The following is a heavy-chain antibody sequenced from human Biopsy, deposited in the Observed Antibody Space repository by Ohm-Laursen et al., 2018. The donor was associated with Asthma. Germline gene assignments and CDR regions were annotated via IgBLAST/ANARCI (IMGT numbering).Heavy chain of an antibody. CDR3: ARAQSYGDIYYGLDV. D-gene: IGHD2-21*02. V-gene: IGHV4-31*03. J-gene: IGHJ6*02. CDR1: YGSITSGGYY. CDR2: IFYSGST. Sequence: TLSLTCTVSYGSITSGGYYWTWIRQHPGKGLEWIGFIFYSGSTFYNPSLRGRITISVDTSKRQFSLSLRSVTVADTAVYFCARAQSYGDIYYGLDVWGQGTTVTVSS.